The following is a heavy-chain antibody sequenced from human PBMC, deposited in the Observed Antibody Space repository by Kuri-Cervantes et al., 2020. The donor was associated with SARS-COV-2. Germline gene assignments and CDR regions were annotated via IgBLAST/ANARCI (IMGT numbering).Heavy chain of an antibody. CDR3: ASKGQLEDAFDI. D-gene: IGHD6-6*01. CDR2: IYHSGST. J-gene: IGHJ3*02. V-gene: IGHV4-38-2*02. Sequence: GSLRLSCTVSGFSFSMYVMTWIRQPPGKGLEWIGSIYHSGSTYYNPSLKSRVTISVDTSKNQFSLKLSSVTAADTAVYYCASKGQLEDAFDIWGQGTMVTVSS. CDR1: GFSFSMYV.